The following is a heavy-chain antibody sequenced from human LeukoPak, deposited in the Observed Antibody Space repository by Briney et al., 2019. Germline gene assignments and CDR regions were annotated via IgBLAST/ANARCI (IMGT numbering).Heavy chain of an antibody. Sequence: GSLRLSCAASGFTFSSYAMSWVRQAPGKGLEWVSVISGSGGSTYSADSVKGRFTISRDNSMDTLYLQMNSLRADDTAVYYCAKGARWELPLDYWGQGTLVTVSS. J-gene: IGHJ4*02. CDR3: AKGARWELPLDY. D-gene: IGHD1-26*01. CDR2: ISGSGGST. V-gene: IGHV3-23*01. CDR1: GFTFSSYA.